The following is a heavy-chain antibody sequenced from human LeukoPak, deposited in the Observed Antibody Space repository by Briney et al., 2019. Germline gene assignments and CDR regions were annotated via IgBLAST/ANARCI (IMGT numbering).Heavy chain of an antibody. CDR3: ARDGSSAYYYGSDY. CDR2: VWYDGSNK. CDR1: GFTFNSYG. Sequence: GGSLRLSCAASGFTFNSYGMHWVRQAPGKGLEWVALVWYDGSNKYYADSVKGRFTISRDNSKDTLYLQMNSLRAEDTAVYHCARDGSSAYYYGSDYWGQGTLVTVSS. J-gene: IGHJ4*02. D-gene: IGHD3-22*01. V-gene: IGHV3-33*01.